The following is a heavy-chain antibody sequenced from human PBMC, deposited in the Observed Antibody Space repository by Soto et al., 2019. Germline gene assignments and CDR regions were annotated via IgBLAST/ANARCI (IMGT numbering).Heavy chain of an antibody. J-gene: IGHJ4*02. CDR3: ARHYGDYLDY. CDR2: IYYSGST. Sequence: SETLSLTCTVSGGSISSYYWSWIRQPPGKGLEWIGYIYYSGSTNYNPSLKSRVTISVDTSKNQFSLKLSSVTAADTAVYYCARHYGDYLDYWGQGTLVTVSS. CDR1: GGSISSYY. D-gene: IGHD4-17*01. V-gene: IGHV4-59*08.